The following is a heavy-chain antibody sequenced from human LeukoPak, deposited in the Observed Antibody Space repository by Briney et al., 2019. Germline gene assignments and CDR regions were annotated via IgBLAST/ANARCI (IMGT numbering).Heavy chain of an antibody. CDR2: ISGSGGST. V-gene: IGHV3-23*01. Sequence: GGSLRLSCAASGFTFSSYAMSWVRQAPGKGLEWVSAISGSGGSTYYADSVKGRFTISRDNSKNTLYLQMNSLRAEDTAVYYCARKRQPHYYDSSGYYDYWGQGTLVTVSS. CDR3: ARKRQPHYYDSSGYYDY. CDR1: GFTFSSYA. D-gene: IGHD3-22*01. J-gene: IGHJ4*02.